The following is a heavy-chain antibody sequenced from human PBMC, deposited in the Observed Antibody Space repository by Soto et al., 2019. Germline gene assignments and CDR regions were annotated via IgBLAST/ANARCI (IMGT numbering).Heavy chain of an antibody. CDR1: GFTFSSYG. D-gene: IGHD7-27*01. V-gene: IGHV3-30*18. CDR2: ISYDGSNK. CDR3: AKDLLGPGRAYGMDV. Sequence: QVQLVESGGGVVQPGRSLRLSCAASGFTFSSYGMHWVRQAPGKGLEWVAVISYDGSNKYYADSVKGRFTISRDNSKNTLYLQMNSLRADDAVVYYCAKDLLGPGRAYGMDVWGQGTTVTVSS. J-gene: IGHJ6*02.